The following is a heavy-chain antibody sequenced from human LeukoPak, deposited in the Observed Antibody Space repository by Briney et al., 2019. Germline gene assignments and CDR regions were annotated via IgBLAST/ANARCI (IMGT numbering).Heavy chain of an antibody. Sequence: SETLSLTCTVSGGSISSYYWSWIRQPPGKGLEWIGYIYYSGSTNYNPSLKSRVTISVDTSKNQFSLKLSSVTAADTAVYYCARQVPTVVRYQGPPPFDYWGQGTLVTVSS. CDR1: GGSISSYY. J-gene: IGHJ4*02. V-gene: IGHV4-59*08. D-gene: IGHD4-17*01. CDR3: ARQVPTVVRYQGPPPFDY. CDR2: IYYSGST.